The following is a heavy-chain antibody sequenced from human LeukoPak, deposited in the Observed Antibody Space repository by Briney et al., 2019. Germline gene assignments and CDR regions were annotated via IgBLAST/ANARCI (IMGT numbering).Heavy chain of an antibody. J-gene: IGHJ6*03. CDR1: GFSFSNYE. D-gene: IGHD5-24*01. CDR3: ARDQPPMGYYYYMDV. Sequence: GGSLRLSCAASGFSFSNYEMNWVRQAPGKGLEWVSSISSSSSYIYYADSVKGRFTISRDNAKNSLYLQMNSLRAEDTAVYYCARDQPPMGYYYYMDVWGKGTTVTVSS. CDR2: ISSSSSYI. V-gene: IGHV3-21*01.